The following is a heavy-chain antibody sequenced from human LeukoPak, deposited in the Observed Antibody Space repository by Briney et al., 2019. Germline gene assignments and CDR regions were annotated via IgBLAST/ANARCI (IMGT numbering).Heavy chain of an antibody. CDR2: INPNSGGT. D-gene: IGHD3-10*01. CDR1: GYTFTGYY. Sequence: ASVKVTCNASGYTFTGYYMHWVRQAPGQGLEWMGWINPNSGGTNYAQKFQGRVTMTRDTSISTAYMELSRLRSDDTAVYYCAKDPGQSVRGYYMEVWGKGSTVTVSS. CDR3: AKDPGQSVRGYYMEV. V-gene: IGHV1-2*02. J-gene: IGHJ6*03.